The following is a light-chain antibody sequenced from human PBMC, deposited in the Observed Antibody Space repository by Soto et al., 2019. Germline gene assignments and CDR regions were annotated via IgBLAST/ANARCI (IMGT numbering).Light chain of an antibody. CDR1: QSVSSN. CDR2: GAS. V-gene: IGKV3-15*01. Sequence: EIVMTRSPATLSVSPGERATLSCRASQSVSSNLAWYQQKPGQAPRLLIYGASTRATGIPARFSGSGSGTEFTLTISSLQSEDFAFYYCQQYNNWPHTFGQGTKLEIK. J-gene: IGKJ2*01. CDR3: QQYNNWPHT.